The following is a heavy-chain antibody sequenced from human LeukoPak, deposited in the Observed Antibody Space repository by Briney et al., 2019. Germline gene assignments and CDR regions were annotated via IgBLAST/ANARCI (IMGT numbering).Heavy chain of an antibody. D-gene: IGHD3-16*01. CDR3: ARDDALGDNALDI. CDR1: GVTFSSYG. CDR2: ILNDGSQE. J-gene: IGHJ3*02. V-gene: IGHV3-33*08. Sequence: QPGGSLRLSCAASGVTFSSYGMHWVRQAPAKGLDLVAVILNDGSQEKYADSVKGRFNISRHNSKNTLFLQMNSLRAEDTAVYYCARDDALGDNALDIWGQGTMVTVSS.